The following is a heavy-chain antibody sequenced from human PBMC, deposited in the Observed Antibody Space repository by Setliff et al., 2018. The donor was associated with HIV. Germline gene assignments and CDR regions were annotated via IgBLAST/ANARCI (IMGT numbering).Heavy chain of an antibody. V-gene: IGHV4-38-2*01. CDR3: ARGGPTVAFGLDV. D-gene: IGHD4-17*01. CDR2: IYHHGTA. Sequence: SETLSLTCAVSGYSISSGYYWGWIRQPPGKGLEWIGNIYHHGTAYYYPSLKGRVTISLDTSNNQFSLNLNSVTAADTAVYYCARGGPTVAFGLDVWGQGTTVTVAS. CDR1: GYSISSGYY. J-gene: IGHJ6*02.